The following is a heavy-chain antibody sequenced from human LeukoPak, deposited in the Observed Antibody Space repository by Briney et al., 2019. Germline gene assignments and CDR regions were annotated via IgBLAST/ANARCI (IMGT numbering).Heavy chain of an antibody. D-gene: IGHD3-22*01. CDR1: GFTFSSYW. Sequence: GESLRLSCAASGFTFSSYWMHWVRQAPGKGLVWVSRIKRDGSSTSYADSVRGRFTISRDNARNTLYLQMNSLRAEDTAVYYCARDPHNYDSSGYQDAFDIWGQGTMVTVSS. J-gene: IGHJ3*02. CDR3: ARDPHNYDSSGYQDAFDI. V-gene: IGHV3-74*01. CDR2: IKRDGSST.